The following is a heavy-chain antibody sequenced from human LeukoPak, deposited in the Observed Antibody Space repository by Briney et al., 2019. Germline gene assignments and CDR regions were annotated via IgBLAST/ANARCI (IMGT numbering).Heavy chain of an antibody. CDR1: GYTFTGYY. D-gene: IGHD3-22*01. CDR2: INPNSGGT. CDR3: ARGQTGYYYDNSGYYWD. V-gene: IGHV1-2*06. Sequence: ASVKVSCKASGYTFTGYYMHWVRQAPGQGLEWMGRINPNSGGTNYAQKFQGRVTMTRDTSISTAYMELSRLRSDDTAVYYCARGQTGYYYDNSGYYWDWGQGTLVTVSS. J-gene: IGHJ4*02.